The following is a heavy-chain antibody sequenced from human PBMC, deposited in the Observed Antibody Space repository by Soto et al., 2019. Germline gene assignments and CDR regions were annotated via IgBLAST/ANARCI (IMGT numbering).Heavy chain of an antibody. D-gene: IGHD6-19*01. J-gene: IGHJ5*02. CDR1: GYSFTSYW. V-gene: IGHV5-10-1*01. Sequence: GESLKISCKGSGYSFTSYWISWVRQMPGKGLEWMGRIDPSDSYTNYSPSFQGHVTISADKSISTAYLQWSSLKASDTAMYYCARQGKWLVDYNWFDPWGQGTLVTVSS. CDR2: IDPSDSYT. CDR3: ARQGKWLVDYNWFDP.